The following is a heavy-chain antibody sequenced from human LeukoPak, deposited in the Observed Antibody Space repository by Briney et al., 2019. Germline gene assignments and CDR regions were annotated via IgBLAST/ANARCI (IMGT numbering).Heavy chain of an antibody. CDR3: ARHRYNTIFGMVIVTDFDY. V-gene: IGHV4-34*01. J-gene: IGHJ4*02. CDR1: GGSFSGYY. CDR2: INHSGST. Sequence: SETLSLTCAVYGGSFSGYYWSWIRQPPGKGLEWIGEINHSGSTNYNPSLKRRVTISVHTSKNQFSLKLSSVTAPDTAVYYCARHRYNTIFGMVIVTDFDYWGQGTLVTVSS. D-gene: IGHD3-3*01.